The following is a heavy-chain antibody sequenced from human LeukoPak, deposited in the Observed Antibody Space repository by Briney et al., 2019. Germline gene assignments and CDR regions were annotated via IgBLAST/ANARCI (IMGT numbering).Heavy chain of an antibody. J-gene: IGHJ4*02. D-gene: IGHD1-26*01. CDR3: ARAEVSGSYYFFDY. Sequence: PGGSLRLSCAASGFTVNNAWMSWVRQAPGKGLEWVAVISYDGSNEKYADSVKGRFTISRDDSKNTLSLQVNSLRAEDTAVYYCARAEVSGSYYFFDYWGQGTLVTVSS. V-gene: IGHV3-30*03. CDR2: ISYDGSNE. CDR1: GFTVNNAW.